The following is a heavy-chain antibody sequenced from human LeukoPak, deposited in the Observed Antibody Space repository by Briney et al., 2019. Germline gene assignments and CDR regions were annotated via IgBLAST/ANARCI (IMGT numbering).Heavy chain of an antibody. CDR1: GYTFTSYT. D-gene: IGHD6-19*01. V-gene: IGHV1-3*01. CDR3: ASLGLVLHY. J-gene: IGHJ4*02. Sequence: GASVKVSCKASGYTFTSYTMHWVRQAPGQRLEWMGWINAGNGNTKYSQKFQGSVTFTRDTSANTAYMELSSLSSEDTAVYYCASLGLVLHYWGQGTLVTVSS. CDR2: INAGNGNT.